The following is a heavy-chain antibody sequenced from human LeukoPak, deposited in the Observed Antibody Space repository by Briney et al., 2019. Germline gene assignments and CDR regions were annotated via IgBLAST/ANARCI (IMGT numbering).Heavy chain of an antibody. V-gene: IGHV3-23*01. CDR1: GFTFSSYA. Sequence: GGSLRLSCAASGFTFSSYAMTWARQAPGKGLEWVSGISGSGGSTYYAESVKGRFTISRDNSKNTLYLQMNNLRAEDTALCFCAKEKDSSSFPVEYFDYWGQGTLVTVSS. J-gene: IGHJ4*02. CDR3: AKEKDSSSFPVEYFDY. D-gene: IGHD3-22*01. CDR2: ISGSGGST.